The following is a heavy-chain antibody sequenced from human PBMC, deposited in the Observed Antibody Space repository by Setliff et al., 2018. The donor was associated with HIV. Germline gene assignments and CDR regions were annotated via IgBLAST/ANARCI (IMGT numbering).Heavy chain of an antibody. V-gene: IGHV4-61*09. J-gene: IGHJ2*01. Sequence: PSETLSLTCTVSGGSITSGSYSWTWIRQPAGKGLEWIGHVASSGNIDYNPSLKSRVTISADTSKNQSSLKLTSVTTADTATYYCSRGPPFDRWGRGTLVTVS. CDR1: GGSITSGSYS. CDR3: SRGPPFDR. CDR2: VASSGNI.